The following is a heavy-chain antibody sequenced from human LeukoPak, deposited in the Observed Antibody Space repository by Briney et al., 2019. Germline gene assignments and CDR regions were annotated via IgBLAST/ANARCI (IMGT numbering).Heavy chain of an antibody. V-gene: IGHV4-4*07. Sequence: PSETLSLTCTVSGDSLTNFYYSWIRHPARKGQEWFGRVYTNERTKYNPSLMSRLTMSVVTSSNQVFLRLTSVSAADTAVYYCARDVGFPARFDSWGQGILVTVSS. CDR1: GDSLTNFY. J-gene: IGHJ5*01. CDR3: ARDVGFPARFDS. D-gene: IGHD1-26*01. CDR2: VYTNERT.